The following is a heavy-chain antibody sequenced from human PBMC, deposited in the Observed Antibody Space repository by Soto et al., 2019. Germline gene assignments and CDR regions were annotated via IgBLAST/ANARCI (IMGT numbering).Heavy chain of an antibody. D-gene: IGHD2-21*02. V-gene: IGHV4-4*07. CDR2: IFSSGST. Sequence: SETLSRTCTVSGCSITHYSWAWIRQPAGKGLEWSGRIFSSGSTNYNPSLKSRITMSLDTDKNQFALKFNAATATDNSVYFCASHKGFVVTADKWFDPWGPGVLVTVSS. J-gene: IGHJ5*02. CDR1: GCSITHYS. CDR3: ASHKGFVVTADKWFDP.